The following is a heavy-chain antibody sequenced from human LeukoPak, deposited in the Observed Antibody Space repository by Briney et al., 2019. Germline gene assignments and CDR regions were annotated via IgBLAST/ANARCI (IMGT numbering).Heavy chain of an antibody. CDR1: GFTFSEYA. D-gene: IGHD5-18*01. Sequence: GGSLRLSCAASGFTFSEYAMHWVRQAPGKGLEWVAVISYDGRQKYYGDSVKGRFTISRDNPKNTLYLQMNSLRDDDTAVYFCARELYGYRAFDIWGQGTMVTVSS. CDR2: ISYDGRQK. J-gene: IGHJ3*02. V-gene: IGHV3-30-3*01. CDR3: ARELYGYRAFDI.